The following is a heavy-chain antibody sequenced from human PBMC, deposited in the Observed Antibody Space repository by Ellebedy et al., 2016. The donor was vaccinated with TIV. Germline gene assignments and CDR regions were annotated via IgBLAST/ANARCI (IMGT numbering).Heavy chain of an antibody. J-gene: IGHJ4*02. Sequence: MPSETLSLTCTVSGGSISSGAFYWTWIRQQPGKGLEWIGNIYYSGSTYYKPSLKSRITISLDTSKNEFSLRLSPGTAADTAVYYCARDEGGSGSLYYWGQGTLVTVSS. CDR3: ARDEGGSGSLYY. CDR1: GGSISSGAFY. D-gene: IGHD3-10*01. CDR2: IYYSGST. V-gene: IGHV4-31*03.